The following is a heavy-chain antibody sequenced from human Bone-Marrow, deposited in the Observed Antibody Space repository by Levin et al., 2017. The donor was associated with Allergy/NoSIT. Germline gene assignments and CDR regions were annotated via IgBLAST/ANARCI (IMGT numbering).Heavy chain of an antibody. J-gene: IGHJ3*01. Sequence: GESLKISCEASGFVFSDYYINWIRQTPEKGLEWVAYITSGGDNIHYADSVKGRFTVSRDNAKNSVYLQMNSLGADDTAVYYCTRGSWSLTAFASWGQGTKVIVSS. CDR1: GFVFSDYY. CDR3: TRGSWSLTAFAS. D-gene: IGHD3-3*01. CDR2: ITSGGDNI. V-gene: IGHV3-11*01.